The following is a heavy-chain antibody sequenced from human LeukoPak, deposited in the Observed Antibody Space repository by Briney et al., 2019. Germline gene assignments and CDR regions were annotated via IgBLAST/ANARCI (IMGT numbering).Heavy chain of an antibody. J-gene: IGHJ4*02. V-gene: IGHV3-15*01. CDR1: GFTSSNAW. D-gene: IGHD6-19*01. CDR2: IKSKTGGGTT. Sequence: PGGSLRLSCAASGFTSSNAWMSWVRQAPGKGLEWVGRIKSKTGGGTTDYAAPVKGRFTISRDDSKNTLYLQMNSLKTEDTAVYYCTTRIAVAGTGYFDYWGQGTLVTVSS. CDR3: TTRIAVAGTGYFDY.